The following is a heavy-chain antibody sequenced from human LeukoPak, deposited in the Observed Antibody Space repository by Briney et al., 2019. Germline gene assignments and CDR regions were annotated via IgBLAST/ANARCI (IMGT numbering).Heavy chain of an antibody. D-gene: IGHD3-10*01. CDR1: GFTFSSYS. V-gene: IGHV3-21*01. CDR2: ISSSSSYI. CDR3: ARDRGYGSGSDY. Sequence: GGSLRLSCAASGFTFSSYSMNWVRQAPGKGLEWVSSISSSSSYIYYADPVKGRFTISRDNAKNSLYLQMNSLRAEDTAVYYCARDRGYGSGSDYWGQGTLVTVSS. J-gene: IGHJ4*02.